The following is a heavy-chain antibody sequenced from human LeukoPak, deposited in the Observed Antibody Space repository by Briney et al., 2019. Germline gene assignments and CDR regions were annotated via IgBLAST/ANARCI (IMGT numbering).Heavy chain of an antibody. CDR2: ISWNSGSI. Sequence: GGSLRLSCAASGFSFDDYAMHWVRQAPGKGLEWVSGISWNSGSIGYADSVKGRFTISRNNAKNSLYLQMNSLRAEDTAVYYCARDPSKTPYFCSSTSCYTSGWDYYYYYGMDVWGQGTTVTVSS. D-gene: IGHD2-2*02. CDR3: ARDPSKTPYFCSSTSCYTSGWDYYYYYGMDV. J-gene: IGHJ6*02. V-gene: IGHV3-9*01. CDR1: GFSFDDYA.